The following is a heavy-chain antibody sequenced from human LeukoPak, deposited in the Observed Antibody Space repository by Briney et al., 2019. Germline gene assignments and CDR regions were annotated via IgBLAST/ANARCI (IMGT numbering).Heavy chain of an antibody. J-gene: IGHJ4*01. CDR3: ALDCSGTNCYSAY. D-gene: IGHD2-15*01. Sequence: GGSLRLSCAASGFRFSSMSWVRPAPGKGLEWVSSISSGSSYIYYADSVKGRFTISRDKAKNSLYLQMNSLRVDDTALYYCALDCSGTNCYSAYWGHGTLVTVSS. V-gene: IGHV3-21*01. CDR1: GFRFSS. CDR2: ISSGSSYI.